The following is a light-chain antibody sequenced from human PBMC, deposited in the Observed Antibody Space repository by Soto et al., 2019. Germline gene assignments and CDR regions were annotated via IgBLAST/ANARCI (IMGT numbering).Light chain of an antibody. Sequence: DIVMPQSPLSLPVTPGEPASISCRASQSLLHSNGYNELDWYLQKPGQSPQLLIYLGSNRASGVPDRFSGSGSGTDFTLKISRVEAEDVGVYYCMQALQTPLTFGGGTKVEIK. V-gene: IGKV2-28*01. CDR3: MQALQTPLT. CDR1: QSLLHSNGYNE. J-gene: IGKJ4*01. CDR2: LGS.